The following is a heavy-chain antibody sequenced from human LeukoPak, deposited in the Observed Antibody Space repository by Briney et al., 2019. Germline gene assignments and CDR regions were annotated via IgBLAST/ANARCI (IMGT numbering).Heavy chain of an antibody. V-gene: IGHV4-39*07. CDR2: IYYSGIT. J-gene: IGHJ6*03. CDR1: GGSISSSSYY. Sequence: SETLSLTCIVSGGSISSSSYYWGWIRQPPGKGLEWIGNIYYSGITYYNPSLKSRITISVDTSKNQLSLKLNSVIAADTAVYYCARVKKGDYMDVWGKGTTVTVSS. CDR3: ARVKKGDYMDV. D-gene: IGHD3-16*01.